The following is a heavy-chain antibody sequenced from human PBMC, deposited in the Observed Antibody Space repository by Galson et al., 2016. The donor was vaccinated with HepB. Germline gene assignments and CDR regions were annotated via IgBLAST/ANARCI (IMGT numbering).Heavy chain of an antibody. D-gene: IGHD2-15*01. J-gene: IGHJ4*02. CDR1: GFIFNNFA. V-gene: IGHV3-23*01. Sequence: SLRLSCAASGFIFNNFAMTWVRQAPGKGLEWVSTISGGGTTTYYADSVKGRFTISSDSSSNMVYLQMNSLGAEGTAVYYCVRGSGYFDYWGQGALVTVSS. CDR3: VRGSGYFDY. CDR2: ISGGGTTT.